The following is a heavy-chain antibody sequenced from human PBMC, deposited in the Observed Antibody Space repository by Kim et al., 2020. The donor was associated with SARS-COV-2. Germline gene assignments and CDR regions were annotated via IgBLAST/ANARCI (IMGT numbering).Heavy chain of an antibody. V-gene: IGHV3-11*05. D-gene: IGHD1-1*01. Sequence: YADSVKGRFTISRDNAKNSLYLQMNSLRAEDTVVYYCARAPGTLNWFDPWGQGTLVTVSS. CDR3: ARAPGTLNWFDP. J-gene: IGHJ5*02.